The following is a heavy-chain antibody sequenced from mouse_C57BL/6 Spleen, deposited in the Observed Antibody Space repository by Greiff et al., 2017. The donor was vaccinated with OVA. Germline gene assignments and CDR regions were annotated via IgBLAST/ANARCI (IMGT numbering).Heavy chain of an antibody. D-gene: IGHD1-1*01. CDR1: GYTFTSYW. CDR2: IDPSDSYT. CDR3: ARGGYYGSFDY. J-gene: IGHJ2*01. V-gene: IGHV1-50*01. Sequence: QVQLQQPGAELVKPGASVKLSCKASGYTFTSYWMQWVKQRPGQGLEWIGEIDPSDSYTNYNQKFKGKATLTVDTSSSTAYMQLSSLTSEDSAVYYCARGGYYGSFDYWGQGTTLTVSS.